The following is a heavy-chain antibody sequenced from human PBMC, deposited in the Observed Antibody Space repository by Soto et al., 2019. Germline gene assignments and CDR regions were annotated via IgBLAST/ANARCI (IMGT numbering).Heavy chain of an antibody. CDR2: RYYSGST. CDR3: ARARRELTAMGGEDY. CDR1: GGSISSGGYY. D-gene: IGHD2-21*02. J-gene: IGHJ4*02. V-gene: IGHV4-31*03. Sequence: QVQLQESGPGLVKPSQTLSLTCTVSGGSISSGGYYWSWIRQHPGKGLEWIGYRYYSGSTYYNPYLKSRVTISVYPSKNQFSLKLSSVTAADTAVYYCARARRELTAMGGEDYWGQGTLVTVSS.